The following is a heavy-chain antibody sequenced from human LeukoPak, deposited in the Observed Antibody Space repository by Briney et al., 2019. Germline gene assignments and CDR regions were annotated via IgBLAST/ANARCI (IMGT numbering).Heavy chain of an antibody. CDR3: ARSCSTTSCYSINY. CDR1: GLTFSSHW. CDR2: SNSDGSST. V-gene: IGHV3-74*01. D-gene: IGHD2-2*01. J-gene: IGHJ4*02. Sequence: GGSLRLSCAASGLTFSSHWMHWVRQAPGKGLVWVPRSNSDGSSTSYADSVKGRFTISRDNAKNTLYLQMNSLRAEDTAVYYCARSCSTTSCYSINYWGQGTLVTVSS.